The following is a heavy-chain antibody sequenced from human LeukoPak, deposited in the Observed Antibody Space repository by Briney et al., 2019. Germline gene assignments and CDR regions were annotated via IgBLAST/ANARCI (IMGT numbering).Heavy chain of an antibody. V-gene: IGHV3-73*01. CDR1: GFTFSDYY. CDR3: TRHRDWFDP. Sequence: GGSLRLSCAASGFTFSDYYMSWIRQAPGKGLEWVGRIRSKANSYATAYAASVKGRFTISRDDSKNTAYLQMNSLKTEDTAVYYCTRHRDWFDPWGQGTLVTVSS. CDR2: IRSKANSYAT. J-gene: IGHJ5*02.